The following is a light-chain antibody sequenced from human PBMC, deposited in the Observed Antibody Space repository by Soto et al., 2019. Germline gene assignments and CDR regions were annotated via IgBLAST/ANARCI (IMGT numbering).Light chain of an antibody. CDR3: ETWDDSLSGRV. Sequence: QSVLTQPPSASGTPGQRVTISCSGSTSNVGNHFVYWYQHLPGTAPRLLIYNTDQRPSRVPDRFSGSKSGASASLAISGLRADDAGDYYCETWDDSLSGRVFGGGTKVTVL. J-gene: IGLJ3*02. CDR1: TSNVGNHF. V-gene: IGLV1-47*02. CDR2: NTD.